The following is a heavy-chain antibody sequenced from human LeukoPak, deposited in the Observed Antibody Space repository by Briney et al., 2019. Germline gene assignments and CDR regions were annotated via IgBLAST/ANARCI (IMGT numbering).Heavy chain of an antibody. Sequence: PSETLSLTCTVSGGSISSSSYYWGWIRQPPGKGLEWIGSIYYSGSTYYNPSLKSRVTISVDTSKNQFSLKLSSVTAADTAVYYFVSPGVPDYWGQGTLVTVSS. V-gene: IGHV4-39*01. CDR3: VSPGVPDY. J-gene: IGHJ4*02. CDR2: IYYSGST. D-gene: IGHD2-8*01. CDR1: GGSISSSSYY.